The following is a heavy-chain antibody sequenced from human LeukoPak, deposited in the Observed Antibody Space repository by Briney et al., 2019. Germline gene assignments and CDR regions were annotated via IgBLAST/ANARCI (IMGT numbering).Heavy chain of an antibody. CDR2: IIPIFGTA. Sequence: SVKVSCKASGYTFTSYAISWVRQAPGQGLEWMGGIIPIFGTANYAQKFQGRVTITADESTSTAYMELSSLRSEDTAVYYCARRGIAVAGTRAYYYYGMDVWGQGTTVTVSS. J-gene: IGHJ6*02. CDR1: GYTFTSYA. V-gene: IGHV1-69*13. D-gene: IGHD6-19*01. CDR3: ARRGIAVAGTRAYYYYGMDV.